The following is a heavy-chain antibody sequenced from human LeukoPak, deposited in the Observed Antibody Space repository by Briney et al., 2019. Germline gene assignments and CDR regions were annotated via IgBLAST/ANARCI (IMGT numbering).Heavy chain of an antibody. D-gene: IGHD1-26*01. CDR1: GYTFTSYD. Sequence: ASVKVSCKASGYTFTSYDINWVRQATGQGLEWMGWMNPNSGNTGYAQKLQGRVTMTRNTSISTAYMELSSLRSDDTAVYYCARVWERRYYYYYMDVWGKGTTVTISS. CDR2: MNPNSGNT. J-gene: IGHJ6*03. CDR3: ARVWERRYYYYYMDV. V-gene: IGHV1-8*01.